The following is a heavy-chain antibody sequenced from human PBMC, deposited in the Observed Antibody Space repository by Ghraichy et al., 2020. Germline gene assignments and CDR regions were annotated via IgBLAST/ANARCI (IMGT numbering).Heavy chain of an antibody. Sequence: SQTLSLTCTVSGGSISSSSYYWGWIRQPPGKGLEWIGSIYYSGSTYYNPSLKSRVTISVDTSKNQFSLKLSSVTAADTAVYYCASPNYDIAYFDIWGQGTMFTVSS. CDR3: ASPNYDIAYFDI. J-gene: IGHJ3*02. D-gene: IGHD3-9*01. CDR1: GGSISSSSYY. CDR2: IYYSGST. V-gene: IGHV4-39*01.